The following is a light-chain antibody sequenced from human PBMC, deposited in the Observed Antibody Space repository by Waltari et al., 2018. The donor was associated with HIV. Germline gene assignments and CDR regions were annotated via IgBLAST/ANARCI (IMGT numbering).Light chain of an antibody. CDR1: QSLLHSNSYNY. CDR2: LGS. CDR3: MQALQTPG. V-gene: IGKV2-28*01. Sequence: IVMIQSPLSLPVTPGGPASISCRSSQSLLHSNSYNYLDWYLQKPGQSPQLLIYLGSNRASGVPDRFSGSGSGTDFTLKISRVEAEDVGVYYCMQALQTPGFGQGTRLEIK. J-gene: IGKJ5*01.